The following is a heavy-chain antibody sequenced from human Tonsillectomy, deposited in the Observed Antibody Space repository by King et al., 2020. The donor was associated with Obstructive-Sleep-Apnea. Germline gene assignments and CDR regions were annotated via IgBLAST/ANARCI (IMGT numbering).Heavy chain of an antibody. J-gene: IGHJ4*02. V-gene: IGHV4-39*07. D-gene: IGHD3-22*01. Sequence: VQLQESGPGLVKPSETLSLTCTVSGGSISSSSYYWGWIRQPPGKGLEWIGSIYYSGSTYYNPSLKSRVTISVDTSKNQFSLKLSSVTAADTAVYYCARDTYYYDSSPRYYFDYWGQGTLVTVSS. CDR2: IYYSGST. CDR3: ARDTYYYDSSPRYYFDY. CDR1: GGSISSSSYY.